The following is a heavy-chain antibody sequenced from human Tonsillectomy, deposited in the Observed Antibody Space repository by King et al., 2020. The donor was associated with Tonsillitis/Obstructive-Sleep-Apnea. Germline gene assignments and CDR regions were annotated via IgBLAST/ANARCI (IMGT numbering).Heavy chain of an antibody. Sequence: ITLKESGPTLVKPTQTLTLTCTFSGFSLSTSGVGVGWIRQPPGKALEWLALIYWDEGKRYSPSLKSRLTITKDTSKNQVVLPMTHMDPVYTATYYCALRNCVAAFYIAAFDYWGQGTLVTVSS. V-gene: IGHV2-5*02. CDR3: ALRNCVAAFYIAAFDY. D-gene: IGHD2-21*01. J-gene: IGHJ4*02. CDR1: GFSLSTSGVG. CDR2: IYWDEGK.